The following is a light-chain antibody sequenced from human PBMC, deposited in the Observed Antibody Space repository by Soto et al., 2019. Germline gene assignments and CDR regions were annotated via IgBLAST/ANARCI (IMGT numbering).Light chain of an antibody. CDR1: QSVVTY. J-gene: IGKJ5*01. CDR3: QSRCTWTGIT. Sequence: EIVFTQSPATLSLCPGETATLSCRASQSVVTYLAWYQQKPGQAPRLLIYDASNRAAGIPARFSGSGSGTDCNLFTSSLVHDDRALYYSQSRCTWTGITFGQSTRLQI. CDR2: DAS. V-gene: IGKV3-11*01.